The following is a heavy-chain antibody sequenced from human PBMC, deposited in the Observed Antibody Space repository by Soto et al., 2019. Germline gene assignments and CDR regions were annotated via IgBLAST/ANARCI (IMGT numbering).Heavy chain of an antibody. CDR2: IYYSGTT. CDR1: GRSISSGDYY. D-gene: IGHD3-3*01. J-gene: IGHJ6*02. CDR3: ARGGSWGPIFGVVTEAYYYGMDV. Sequence: PSQTLSLTCTVSGRSISSGDYYWSWIRQPPGKGLEWIGYIYYSGTTYYNPSPKSRVTISVDTSKNQFSLKLSSVTAADTAVYYCARGGSWGPIFGVVTEAYYYGMDVWGQVPPVTVSS. V-gene: IGHV4-30-4*01.